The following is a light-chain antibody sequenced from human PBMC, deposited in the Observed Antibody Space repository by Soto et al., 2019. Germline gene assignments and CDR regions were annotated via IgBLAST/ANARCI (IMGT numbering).Light chain of an antibody. CDR1: QYIGSA. CDR2: DAS. CDR3: KPYGDRTRT. V-gene: IGKV3-15*01. J-gene: IGKJ4*02. Sequence: EVVFTQSPATLSVSPGDRATLSCRASQYIGSAVAWYHQRSGQAPRLLIFDASIRVPTTPARFSGSVSGTEFTLTISSMESEDLAVYVCKPYGDRTRTLGEGTKVEIK.